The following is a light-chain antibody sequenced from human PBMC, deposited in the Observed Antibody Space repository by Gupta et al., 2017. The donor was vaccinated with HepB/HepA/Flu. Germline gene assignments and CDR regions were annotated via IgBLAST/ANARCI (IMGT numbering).Light chain of an antibody. J-gene: IGLJ2*01. CDR2: DVD. V-gene: IGLV2-11*01. Sequence: QFALTQPRSVSGSPGQSVTISCTGTSSDVGAYNYVSWYQQHPGKAPKLIIYDVDGWPSGIPNRFSGFKSGNTASLTISGLQPDDEGDYFCWSYAGGYNLVFGGGTTVTV. CDR1: SSDVGAYNY. CDR3: WSYAGGYNLV.